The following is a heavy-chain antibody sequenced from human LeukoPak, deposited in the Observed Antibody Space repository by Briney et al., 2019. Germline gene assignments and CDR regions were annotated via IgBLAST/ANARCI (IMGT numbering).Heavy chain of an antibody. CDR3: AKDPTRGYCSSTSCYTFDY. D-gene: IGHD2-2*02. Sequence: GRSLRLSCAASGFTFSSNAMHWVRQAPGKGLEWVAVISFDGSNKYYADSVKGRFTISRDNSKNTLYLQMNSLRAEDTAVYYCAKDPTRGYCSSTSCYTFDYWGQGTLVTVSS. J-gene: IGHJ4*02. CDR1: GFTFSSNA. CDR2: ISFDGSNK. V-gene: IGHV3-30*04.